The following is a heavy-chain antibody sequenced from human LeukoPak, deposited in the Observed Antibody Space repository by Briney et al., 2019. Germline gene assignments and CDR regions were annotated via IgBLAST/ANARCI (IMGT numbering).Heavy chain of an antibody. Sequence: PSGTLSLTCTVSGGSISSGRYYWTWVRQPAGKGLEWIGRIYTSGSTKYNPSLKSRVTIAVDTSRNQFSLKLSSVTAADTAVYYCARVLYGATGPTRFDPWGQGTLVTVSS. D-gene: IGHD1-1*01. CDR1: GGSISSGRYY. CDR2: IYTSGST. CDR3: ARVLYGATGPTRFDP. J-gene: IGHJ5*02. V-gene: IGHV4-61*02.